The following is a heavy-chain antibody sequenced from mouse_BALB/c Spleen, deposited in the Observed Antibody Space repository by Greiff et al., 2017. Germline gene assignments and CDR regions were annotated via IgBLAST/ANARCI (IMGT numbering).Heavy chain of an antibody. CDR3: ASAGTVLATDY. D-gene: IGHD1-1*01. CDR1: GFNIKDTY. J-gene: IGHJ2*01. CDR2: IDPANGNT. Sequence: VQLQQSGAELVKPGASVKLSCTASGFNIKDTYMHWVKQRPEQGLEWIGRIDPANGNTKYDPKFQGKATITADTSSNTAYLQLSSLTSEDTAVYYCASAGTVLATDYWGQGTTLTVSS. V-gene: IGHV14-3*02.